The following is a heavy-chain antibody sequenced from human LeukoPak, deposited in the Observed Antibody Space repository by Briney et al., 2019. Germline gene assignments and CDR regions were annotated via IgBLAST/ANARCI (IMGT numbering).Heavy chain of an antibody. V-gene: IGHV1-2*02. CDR2: IKPRFSGT. Sequence: GASVKVSCKASGITIAGYDVHWVRQAPGQGLEWMGRIKPRFSGTNHAEKFQGRVTMTRDTSMTTAYMELSSLTSDDTAVYYCAGQFGPTDAFDIWGQGTMVTVSS. D-gene: IGHD3-16*01. J-gene: IGHJ3*02. CDR3: AGQFGPTDAFDI. CDR1: GITIAGYD.